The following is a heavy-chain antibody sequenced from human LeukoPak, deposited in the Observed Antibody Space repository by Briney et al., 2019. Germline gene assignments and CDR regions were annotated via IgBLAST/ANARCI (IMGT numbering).Heavy chain of an antibody. D-gene: IGHD6-13*01. V-gene: IGHV3-30*04. J-gene: IGHJ4*02. Sequence: HTGGSLRLSCAASGFTFSSYAMHWVRQAPGKGLEWVAVISYDGSNKYYADSVKGRFTISRDNSKNTLYLQMNSLRAEDTAVYYCARGGGIPGGYSSSWYEDTSFDYWGQGTLVTVSS. CDR2: ISYDGSNK. CDR3: ARGGGIPGGYSSSWYEDTSFDY. CDR1: GFTFSSYA.